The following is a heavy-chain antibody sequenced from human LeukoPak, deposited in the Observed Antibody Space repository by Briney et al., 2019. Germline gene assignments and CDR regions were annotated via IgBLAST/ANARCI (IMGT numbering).Heavy chain of an antibody. Sequence: PGGSLRLSCAASGFTFSSYSMNWVRQAPGKGLEWVSSISSSSSYIYYADSVKGRFTISRDNAKNSLYLQMNSLRAKDTAVYYCARDSPQCSSTSCRHYYYYYYMDVWGKGTTVTVSS. J-gene: IGHJ6*03. CDR3: ARDSPQCSSTSCRHYYYYYYMDV. CDR1: GFTFSSYS. D-gene: IGHD2-2*01. V-gene: IGHV3-21*01. CDR2: ISSSSSYI.